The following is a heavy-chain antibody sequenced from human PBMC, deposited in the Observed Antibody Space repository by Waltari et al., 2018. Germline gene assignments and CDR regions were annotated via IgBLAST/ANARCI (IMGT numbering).Heavy chain of an antibody. CDR1: GFSLGAYG. V-gene: IGHV3-49*04. D-gene: IGHD6-13*01. CDR2: IRKKAFGATT. J-gene: IGHJ4*02. Sequence: ESGGGLVQQGRSYRLSCDTSGFSLGAYGMTWVRQAPQKRLEWVGYIRKKAFGATTEFAASVKGRFSLSRDDSKGSIYLQMNSLTADDTAIYYCTSDIAAAGFDYWGQGISVTVSS. CDR3: TSDIAAAGFDY.